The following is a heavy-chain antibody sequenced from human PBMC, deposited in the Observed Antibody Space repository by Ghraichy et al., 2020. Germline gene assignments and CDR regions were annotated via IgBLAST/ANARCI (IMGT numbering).Heavy chain of an antibody. CDR2: IYHSGST. CDR1: GYSISSGYY. J-gene: IGHJ4*02. D-gene: IGHD3-10*01. V-gene: IGHV4-38-2*01. Sequence: ESLNISCAVSGYSISSGYYWGWIRQPPGKGLEWIGSIYHSGSTYYNPSLKSRVTISVDTSKNQFSLKLSSVTAADTAVYYCARLRVGRFGELDYWGQGTLVTVSS. CDR3: ARLRVGRFGELDY.